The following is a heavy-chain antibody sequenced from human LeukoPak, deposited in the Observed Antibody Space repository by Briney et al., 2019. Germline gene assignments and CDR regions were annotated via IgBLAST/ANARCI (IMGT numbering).Heavy chain of an antibody. CDR1: GFTVSSNY. CDR2: ISGSGGST. Sequence: PGGSLRLSCAASGFTVSSNYMSWVRQAPGKGLEWVSAISGSGGSTYYADSVKGRFTISRDNSKNTLYLQMNSLRAEDTAVYYCATGITGSILLPDYWGQGTLVTVSS. CDR3: ATGITGSILLPDY. D-gene: IGHD1-20*01. J-gene: IGHJ4*02. V-gene: IGHV3-23*01.